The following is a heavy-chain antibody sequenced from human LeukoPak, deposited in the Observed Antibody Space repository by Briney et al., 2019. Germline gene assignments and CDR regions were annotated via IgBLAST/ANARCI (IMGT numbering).Heavy chain of an antibody. D-gene: IGHD5-18*01. CDR3: AKDLWLLGSRLPYDAFDI. CDR2: IRYDGSNK. J-gene: IGHJ3*02. CDR1: GFTFSSYG. V-gene: IGHV3-30*02. Sequence: PGGSLRLSCAASGFTFSSYGMHWVRQAPGKGLEWVAFIRYDGSNKYYADSVKGRFTISRDNSKNTLYLQMNSLRAEDTAVYYCAKDLWLLGSRLPYDAFDIWGQGTMVTVSS.